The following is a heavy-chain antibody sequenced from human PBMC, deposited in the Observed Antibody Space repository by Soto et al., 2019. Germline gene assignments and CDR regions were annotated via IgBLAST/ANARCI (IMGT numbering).Heavy chain of an antibody. V-gene: IGHV3-30*18. CDR1: GFTFSSYD. D-gene: IGHD5-18*01. Sequence: QVQLVESGGGVVQPGRSLRLSCAASGFTFSSYDMHWVRQAPGKGLEWVAVISYDGSNKFYADSVKGRFTISRDNSKNTLYLQMNSLRAEDTAVYYCAKFLNSYGYIIPINFDYWGQGTLVTVSS. J-gene: IGHJ4*02. CDR2: ISYDGSNK. CDR3: AKFLNSYGYIIPINFDY.